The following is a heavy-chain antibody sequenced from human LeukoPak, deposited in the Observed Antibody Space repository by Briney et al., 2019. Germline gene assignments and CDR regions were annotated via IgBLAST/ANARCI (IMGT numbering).Heavy chain of an antibody. CDR3: AKEFISGRYYYYYMDV. V-gene: IGHV3-30*02. J-gene: IGHJ6*03. CDR2: IWYDGSNK. Sequence: GGSLRLSCAASGFTFSSYGMHWVRQAPGKGLEWVAFIWYDGSNKYYADSVKGRFTISRDNSKKTLYLQMNSLRAEDTAVYYCAKEFISGRYYYYYMDVWGKGTTVSVSS. CDR1: GFTFSSYG. D-gene: IGHD1-26*01.